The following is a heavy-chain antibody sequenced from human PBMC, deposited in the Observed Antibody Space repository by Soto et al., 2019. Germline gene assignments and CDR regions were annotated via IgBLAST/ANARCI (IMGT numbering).Heavy chain of an antibody. CDR3: ARARDSSGFYFDY. CDR2: IYYSGYT. D-gene: IGHD3-22*01. V-gene: IGHV4-61*03. CDR1: GDSVSSASYS. Sequence: SETLSLTCSVSGDSVSSASYSWAWIRQPPGKGLEWIGYIYYSGYTSYSPSLKSRVTISLDKSKNHFSLKLSSVIAADTAVYYCARARDSSGFYFDYWGQGSLVTVS. J-gene: IGHJ4*02.